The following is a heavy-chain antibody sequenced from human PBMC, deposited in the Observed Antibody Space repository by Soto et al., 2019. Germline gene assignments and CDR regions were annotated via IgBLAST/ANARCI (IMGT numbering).Heavy chain of an antibody. V-gene: IGHV3-48*02. CDR3: ASSINSSSWYVPESY. CDR1: GFTFSSYS. D-gene: IGHD6-13*01. CDR2: ISSSSSTI. J-gene: IGHJ4*02. Sequence: PGGSLRLSCAASGFTFSSYSMNWVRQAPGKGLEWVSYISSSSSTIYYADSVKGRFTISRDNAKNSLYLQMNSLRDEDTAVYYCASSINSSSWYVPESYWGQGTLVTVSS.